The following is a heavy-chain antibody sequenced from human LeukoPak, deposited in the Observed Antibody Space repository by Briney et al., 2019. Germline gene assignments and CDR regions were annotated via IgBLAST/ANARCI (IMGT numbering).Heavy chain of an antibody. CDR2: INYIGGT. J-gene: IGHJ6*03. V-gene: IGHV4-59*07. CDR1: GGSISDYY. Sequence: SDTLSLTCSGSGGSISDYYWIWIRQPPAKPLEWIGSINYIGGTKHNTSLKGRLTISVDTSKFQFSLKLKSVTAADTAVYYCAGGMESVGYYMDVWGKGTSVTVSS. D-gene: IGHD6-13*01. CDR3: AGGMESVGYYMDV.